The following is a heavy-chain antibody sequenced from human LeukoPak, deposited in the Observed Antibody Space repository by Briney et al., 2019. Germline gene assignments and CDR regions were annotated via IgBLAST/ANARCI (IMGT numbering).Heavy chain of an antibody. CDR2: ISGSGGST. CDR1: VFTFSKYD. D-gene: IGHD1-26*01. Sequence: PGGSLRLSCAASVFTFSKYDMSWVRQAPGKGLEGGSSISGSGGSTYYADSWKGRLTSSRDKSKNTLYLQMNSLRAEDTAVYSCAERGAEVGATVAPGDYWGQGTLVTVSS. J-gene: IGHJ4*02. V-gene: IGHV3-23*01. CDR3: AERGAEVGATVAPGDY.